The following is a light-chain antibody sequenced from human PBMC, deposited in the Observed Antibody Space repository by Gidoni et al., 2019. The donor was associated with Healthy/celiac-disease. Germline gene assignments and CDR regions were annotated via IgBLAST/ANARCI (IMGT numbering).Light chain of an antibody. Sequence: EIVMTQSPASLSVSPGERATLSCMASQSVSSNLAWYQQKPGQAPRLLIYGAPSRATGIPARFSGSGSGTEFTLTISSLQSEDFAIYYCQHPSGYTFGQGTKLEIK. J-gene: IGKJ2*01. CDR3: QHPSGYT. CDR2: GAP. V-gene: IGKV3-15*01. CDR1: QSVSSN.